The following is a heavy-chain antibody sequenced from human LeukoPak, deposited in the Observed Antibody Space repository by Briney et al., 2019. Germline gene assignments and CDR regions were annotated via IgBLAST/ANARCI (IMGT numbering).Heavy chain of an antibody. J-gene: IGHJ5*02. CDR2: ISYDGSNK. D-gene: IGHD3-22*01. CDR1: GFTFSSYG. CDR3: AKDRVVVITTPFDP. V-gene: IGHV3-30*18. Sequence: PGGSLRLSCAASGFTFSSYGMHWVRQAPGKGLEWVAVISYDGSNKYYADSVKGRFTISRDNSKNILYLQMNSLRADDTAVYYCAKDRVVVITTPFDPWGQGTLVTVSS.